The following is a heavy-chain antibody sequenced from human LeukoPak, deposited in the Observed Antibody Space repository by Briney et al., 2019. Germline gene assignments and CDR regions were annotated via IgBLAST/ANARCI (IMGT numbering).Heavy chain of an antibody. CDR2: INSYSSYI. CDR1: KFTFSIYS. CDR3: ARGPTMKMDV. V-gene: IGHV3-21*01. Sequence: GGYLRLSCAATKFTFSIYSMNWVRQAPGKGLEWVSSINSYSSYIYYADSVKGRFTISRDNAKNSLYLQMNSLRAEDTAVYYCARGPTMKMDVWGKGTTVTVSS. D-gene: IGHD3-22*01. J-gene: IGHJ6*04.